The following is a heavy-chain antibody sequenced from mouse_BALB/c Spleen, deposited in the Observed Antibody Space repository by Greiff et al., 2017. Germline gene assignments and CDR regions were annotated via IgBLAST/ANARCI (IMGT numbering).Heavy chain of an antibody. Sequence: EVQLQQSGPELVKPGASVKISCKASGYTFTDYNMHWVKQSHGKSLEWIGYIYPYNGGTGYNQKFKSKATLTVDNSSSTAYMELRSLTSEDSAVYYCARESTVVATDYFDYWGQGTTLTVSS. CDR3: ARESTVVATDYFDY. D-gene: IGHD1-1*01. V-gene: IGHV1S29*02. CDR2: IYPYNGGT. J-gene: IGHJ2*01. CDR1: GYTFTDYN.